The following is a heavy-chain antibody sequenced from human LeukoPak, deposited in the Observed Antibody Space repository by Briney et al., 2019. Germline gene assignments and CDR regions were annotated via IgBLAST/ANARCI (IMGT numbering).Heavy chain of an antibody. V-gene: IGHV1-18*01. J-gene: IGHJ4*02. CDR1: GYTFTKYG. D-gene: IGHD4-17*01. Sequence: ASVKVSCKASGYTFTKYGITWVRQAPGQGLEWMGWISTYNGNTNYAQKLQGRVAMTTDTSTSTAYMELRSLISDDAAVYYCARGDDYGDYWGLYWGQGTLVTVSS. CDR3: ARGDDYGDYWGLY. CDR2: ISTYNGNT.